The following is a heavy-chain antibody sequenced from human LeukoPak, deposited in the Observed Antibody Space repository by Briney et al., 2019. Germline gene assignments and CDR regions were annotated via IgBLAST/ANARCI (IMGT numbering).Heavy chain of an antibody. CDR1: GFTFSSYG. V-gene: IGHV3-30*18. CDR2: VSYDGSNK. Sequence: GGSLRLSCAASGFTFSSYGMHWVRQAPGKGPEWVAVVSYDGSNKYYADSVKGRFTISRDNSKNTLYLQMNSLRAEDTATYYCAKNSGSTALWGQGTLVTVSS. CDR3: AKNSGSTAL. J-gene: IGHJ4*02. D-gene: IGHD1-26*01.